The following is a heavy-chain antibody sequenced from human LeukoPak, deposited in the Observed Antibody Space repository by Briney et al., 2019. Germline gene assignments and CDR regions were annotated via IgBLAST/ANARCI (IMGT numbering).Heavy chain of an antibody. Sequence: ASVKVSCKVSGYTLTELSVHWVRQAPGKGLEWMGGFDPEDGETIYAQKFQGRVTMTEDTSTDTAYMELSSLRSEDTAVYYCARSMPYCSGGSCYSFRWFDPWGQGTLVTVSS. CDR1: GYTLTELS. CDR2: FDPEDGET. CDR3: ARSMPYCSGGSCYSFRWFDP. J-gene: IGHJ5*02. V-gene: IGHV1-24*01. D-gene: IGHD2-15*01.